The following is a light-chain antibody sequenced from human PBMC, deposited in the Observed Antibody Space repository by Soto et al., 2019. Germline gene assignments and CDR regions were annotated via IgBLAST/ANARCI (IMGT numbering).Light chain of an antibody. Sequence: QSALTQPASVSGSPGQSITISCTGTSSDVGGYNYVSWYQQHPGKAPKLMIYDVSNRTSGVSNRFSGSKSGNTASLTISGIQAEDEADYYFSSYTSSSTLNVFGTGPKVTV. V-gene: IGLV2-14*01. J-gene: IGLJ1*01. CDR1: SSDVGGYNY. CDR2: DVS. CDR3: SSYTSSSTLNV.